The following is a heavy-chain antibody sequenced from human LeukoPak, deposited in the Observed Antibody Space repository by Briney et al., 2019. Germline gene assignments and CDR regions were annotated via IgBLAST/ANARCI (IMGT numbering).Heavy chain of an antibody. Sequence: HPGRSLRLSCAASGFTFDDYAMHWARHAPGKGLEWVSGISWNSGSIGYADSVKGRFTISRDNAKNSLYLQMNSLRAEDTALYYCAKVRRAYYYGSGSSMDVWGQGTTVTVSS. CDR3: AKVRRAYYYGSGSSMDV. CDR1: GFTFDDYA. J-gene: IGHJ6*02. D-gene: IGHD3-10*01. CDR2: ISWNSGSI. V-gene: IGHV3-9*01.